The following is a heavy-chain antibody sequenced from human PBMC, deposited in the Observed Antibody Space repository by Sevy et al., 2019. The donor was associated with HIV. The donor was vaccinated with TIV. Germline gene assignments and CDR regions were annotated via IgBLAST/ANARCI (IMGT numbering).Heavy chain of an antibody. V-gene: IGHV2-5*02. CDR2: IYWDDDK. J-gene: IGHJ4*02. Sequence: SGPTLVKPTQTLTLTCTFSGFSLSTSGVGVGWIRQPPGKTLEWLALIYWDDDKRYSPSLKSRLTITKDTSRNQVVLTMTHMDPVDTATFYCADRRDDPVVMVYGDFDYWGQGILVTVSS. CDR3: ADRRDDPVVMVYGDFDY. D-gene: IGHD2-8*01. CDR1: GFSLSTSGVG.